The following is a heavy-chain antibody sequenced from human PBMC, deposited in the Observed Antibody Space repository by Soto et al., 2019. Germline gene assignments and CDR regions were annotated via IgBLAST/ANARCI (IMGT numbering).Heavy chain of an antibody. Sequence: HLVQSGAEVKQPGASVRVSCKASTYTFKDYFLHWVRQAPGQGLEWMGWINPNNGATDYAQKFHGRVTMTSDTSISTAYIEVSGLKSGDTAVYYCARDASPDFWSGYYDYWGQGTLITVST. V-gene: IGHV1-2*02. CDR1: TYTFKDYF. CDR3: ARDASPDFWSGYYDY. D-gene: IGHD3-3*01. CDR2: INPNNGAT. J-gene: IGHJ4*02.